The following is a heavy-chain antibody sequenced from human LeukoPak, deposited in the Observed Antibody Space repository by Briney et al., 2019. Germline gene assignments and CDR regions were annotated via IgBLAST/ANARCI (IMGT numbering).Heavy chain of an antibody. D-gene: IGHD2-15*01. CDR2: INPNSGGT. J-gene: IGHJ6*02. V-gene: IGHV1-2*02. Sequence: ASVKVSCKASGYTFTGYYTHWVRQAPGQGLEWMGWINPNSGGTNYAQKFQGRVTMTRDTSISTAYMELSRLRSDDTAVYYCARSRRYCSGGSCYYRDYYYGMDVWGQGTTVTVSS. CDR3: ARSRRYCSGGSCYYRDYYYGMDV. CDR1: GYTFTGYY.